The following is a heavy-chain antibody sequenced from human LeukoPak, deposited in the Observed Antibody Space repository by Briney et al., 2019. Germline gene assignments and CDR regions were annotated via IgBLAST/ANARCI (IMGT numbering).Heavy chain of an antibody. CDR1: GYTFTGYY. J-gene: IGHJ5*02. CDR3: AGGTALTTMKVQPNWFDP. D-gene: IGHD3-22*01. V-gene: IGHV1-2*02. CDR2: INPNSGGT. Sequence: ASVKVSCKASGYTFTGYYMHWVRQAPGQGLEWMGWINPNSGGTNYAQKFQGRVTMTRDTSISTAYMELSRLRSDDTAVYYCAGGTALTTMKVQPNWFDPWGQGTLVTVSS.